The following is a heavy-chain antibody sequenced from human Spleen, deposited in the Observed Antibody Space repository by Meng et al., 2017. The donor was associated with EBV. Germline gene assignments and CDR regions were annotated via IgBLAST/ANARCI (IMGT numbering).Heavy chain of an antibody. CDR2: ISYDGSKK. CDR1: GFTFSSSG. D-gene: IGHD6-19*01. V-gene: IGHV3-30*18. CDR3: VKRAESDY. Sequence: QGQRGGFGGGVVQPGRSLRLSCAASGFTFSSSGMHWVRQAPGKGLEWVAVISYDGSKKYADSVKGRFTISRDNSKNTVFLQMDSLRAEDTAVYYCVKRAESDYWGQGTLVTVSS. J-gene: IGHJ4*02.